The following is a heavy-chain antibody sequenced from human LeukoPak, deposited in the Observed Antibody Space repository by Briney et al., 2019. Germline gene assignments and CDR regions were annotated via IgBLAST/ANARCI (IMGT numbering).Heavy chain of an antibody. D-gene: IGHD3-22*01. CDR1: GGSISSYY. CDR3: ARDSGYYDLDY. J-gene: IGHJ4*02. Sequence: PSETLSLTCTVSGGSISSYYWSWTRQPPGKGLEWIGYIYYSGSTNYNPSLKSRVTISVDTSKNQFSLKLSSVTAADTAVYYCARDSGYYDLDYWGQGTLVTVSS. V-gene: IGHV4-59*01. CDR2: IYYSGST.